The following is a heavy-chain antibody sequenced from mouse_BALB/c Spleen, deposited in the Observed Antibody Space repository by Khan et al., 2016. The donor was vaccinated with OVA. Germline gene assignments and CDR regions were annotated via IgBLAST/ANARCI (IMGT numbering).Heavy chain of an antibody. CDR3: ASPNDYDYAMDY. V-gene: IGHV5-9-1*01. J-gene: IGHJ4*01. Sequence: EVKLVESGGGLVKPGGSLKLSCAASGFTLSSYAMSWVRQTPEKRLEWVATISSGGSYTYYPDSVKGRFTISRDNAKNTLYLQMSSLRSEDTAMYYCASPNDYDYAMDYWGQGTSVTVSS. D-gene: IGHD2-4*01. CDR1: GFTLSSYA. CDR2: ISSGGSYT.